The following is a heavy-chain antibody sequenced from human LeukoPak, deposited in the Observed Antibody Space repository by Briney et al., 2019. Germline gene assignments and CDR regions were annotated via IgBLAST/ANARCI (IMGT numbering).Heavy chain of an antibody. Sequence: SGGSLRLSCEVSGFTFSNHYMSWTRQAPGKRLEWVSYISSGSTYTNYADSVEGRFTISRDNAKNSLYLQMNSLRAKDTAVYYCARGDYGGDYFDYWGQGTLVTVSS. V-gene: IGHV3-11*05. CDR1: GFTFSNHY. J-gene: IGHJ4*02. CDR2: ISSGSTYT. CDR3: ARGDYGGDYFDY. D-gene: IGHD4-23*01.